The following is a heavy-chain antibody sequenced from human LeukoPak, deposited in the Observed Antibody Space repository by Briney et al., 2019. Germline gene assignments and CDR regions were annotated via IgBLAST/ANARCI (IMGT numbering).Heavy chain of an antibody. V-gene: IGHV1-18*01. CDR1: GYTFTSYG. D-gene: IGHD1-1*01. J-gene: IGHJ3*02. CDR2: ISAYNGNT. Sequence: ASVKVSCKASGYTFTSYGISWVRQAPGQGLEWMGWISAYNGNTNHAQKLQGRVTMTTDTSTSTAYMELRSLRSDDTAVYYCARLSDVGAGYDAFDIWGQGTMVTVSS. CDR3: ARLSDVGAGYDAFDI.